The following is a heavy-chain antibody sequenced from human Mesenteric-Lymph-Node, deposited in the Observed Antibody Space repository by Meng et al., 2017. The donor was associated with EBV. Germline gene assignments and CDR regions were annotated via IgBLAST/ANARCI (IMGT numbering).Heavy chain of an antibody. CDR1: GFSLSTYAVG. CDR3: VHGRGGGNSAIFDY. Sequence: QITLKESGPTLVKPXXXXTXTXPFSGFSLSTYAVGVGWIRQPPGKALEWLALIYWDDDERYSPSLKSRLTITKDTSINQVVLTMTNMDPVDTATYYCVHGRGGGNSAIFDYWGQGTLVTVSS. D-gene: IGHD4-23*01. CDR2: IYWDDDE. V-gene: IGHV2-5*02. J-gene: IGHJ4*02.